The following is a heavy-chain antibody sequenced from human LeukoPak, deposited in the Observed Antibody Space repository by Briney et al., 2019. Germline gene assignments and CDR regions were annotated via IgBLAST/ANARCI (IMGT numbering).Heavy chain of an antibody. CDR1: GGTFSSYT. CDR2: IIPILGIA. Sequence: SVKVSCKASGGTFSSYTISWVRPAPGQGPEWMGRIIPILGIAKYAQKFQGRVTITADKSTSTAYMELSSLRSEDTAVYYCARDYYDSSGYYVGDAFDIWGQGTMVTVSS. D-gene: IGHD3-22*01. J-gene: IGHJ3*02. V-gene: IGHV1-69*04. CDR3: ARDYYDSSGYYVGDAFDI.